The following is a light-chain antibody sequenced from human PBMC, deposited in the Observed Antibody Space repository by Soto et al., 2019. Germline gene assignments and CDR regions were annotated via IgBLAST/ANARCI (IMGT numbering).Light chain of an antibody. J-gene: IGKJ3*01. Sequence: EIVMTQSPLSLPVTPGEPASISCRSSQSLLHSNGYTYLDWYQQKPGQSPKLLIYWGSNRASGVPYRFSGSGSGTDFTLKISRVEAEDVGLYYCMQALQTPLTFGPGTRVDIK. CDR1: QSLLHSNGYTY. V-gene: IGKV2-28*01. CDR3: MQALQTPLT. CDR2: WGS.